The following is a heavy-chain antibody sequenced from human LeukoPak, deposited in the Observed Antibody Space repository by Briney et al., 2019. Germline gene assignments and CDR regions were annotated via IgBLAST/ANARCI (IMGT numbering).Heavy chain of an antibody. V-gene: IGHV3-23*01. CDR1: GLTFSNYG. D-gene: IGHD4-11*01. J-gene: IGHJ4*02. CDR3: AKDYSNPAVY. Sequence: TGGSLRLSCVASGLTFSNYGISWVRQAPGKGLEWVSAISSTGGTTYYADSVKGHFTISRDNSKNTVYLQMNSLSAEDTAVYYCAKDYSNPAVYWGQGTLVTVSS. CDR2: ISSTGGTT.